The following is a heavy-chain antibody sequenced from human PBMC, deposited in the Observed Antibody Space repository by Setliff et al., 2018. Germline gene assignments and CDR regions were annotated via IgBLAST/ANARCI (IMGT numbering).Heavy chain of an antibody. J-gene: IGHJ4*02. CDR2: VSFFGSA. V-gene: IGHV4-39*07. CDR1: GVSFGSTTFY. D-gene: IGHD2-8*01. CDR3: ARDPGVHSGTWCLDS. Sequence: KTSETLSLTCNVSGVSFGSTTFYWAWIRQSPGKGLEWIGSVSFFGSAYYNPSLQSRGAISLDTSRNQFSLELSSVTAADTAVYYCARDPGVHSGTWCLDSWGQGTQVTVSS.